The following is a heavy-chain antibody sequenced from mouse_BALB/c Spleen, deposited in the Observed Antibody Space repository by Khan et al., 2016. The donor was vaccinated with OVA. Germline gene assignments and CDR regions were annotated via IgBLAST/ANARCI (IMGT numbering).Heavy chain of an antibody. J-gene: IGHJ3*01. Sequence: QVQLKQSGPELVKPGASVKMSCKASGYTFTDYVINWVKQRTGQGLEWIGDIFPGGGSSYYNEKFKGKAKLTADKSSNTAYMQLSSLTFEDSAVYVCARGGYSVFDYWGQGTLVTVSA. CDR1: GYTFTDYV. D-gene: IGHD2-3*01. CDR3: ARGGYSVFDY. V-gene: IGHV1-77*01. CDR2: IFPGGGSS.